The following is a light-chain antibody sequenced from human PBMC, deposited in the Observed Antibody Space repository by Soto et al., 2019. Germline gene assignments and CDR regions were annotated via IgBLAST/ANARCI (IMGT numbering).Light chain of an antibody. CDR3: QQRSNWLT. CDR1: QSVSSY. J-gene: IGKJ4*01. Sequence: EIVLTQSPATLSLSPGERATLSCRASQSVSSYLAWYQQKPGQAPRLLIYDASNRATGIPARFSGSGSGTDFTLTISSLEPEDFAVYDCQQRSNWLTFGGGTTVEIK. CDR2: DAS. V-gene: IGKV3-11*01.